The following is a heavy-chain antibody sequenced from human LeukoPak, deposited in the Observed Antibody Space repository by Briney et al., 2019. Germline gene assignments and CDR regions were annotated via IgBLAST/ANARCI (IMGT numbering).Heavy chain of an antibody. V-gene: IGHV4-34*01. Sequence: SETLSLTCAVYGGSFSAFHWNWIRQSPAKGLEWLGEMKQSGTPRYNPSLQSRVTISVDKSKNQFSLNVRSDTAADTAVYYCASRPFLYGFRTYFDNWAQGTLVTVSS. CDR3: ASRPFLYGFRTYFDN. CDR2: MKQSGTP. CDR1: GGSFSAFH. J-gene: IGHJ4*02. D-gene: IGHD3-10*01.